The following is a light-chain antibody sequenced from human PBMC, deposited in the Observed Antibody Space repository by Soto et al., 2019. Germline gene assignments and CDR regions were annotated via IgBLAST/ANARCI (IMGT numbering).Light chain of an antibody. J-gene: IGKJ1*01. V-gene: IGKV3-15*01. CDR1: QSVSSN. Sequence: EIVMTQSPATLSVSPGERATLSCRASQSVSSNLAWYQQKPGQAPRLLIYGASTRTTGIPARFSGSGSGTEFTLTISSLKSEDFAVYYCQQYNYWPGTFGQGTKVEIK. CDR2: GAS. CDR3: QQYNYWPGT.